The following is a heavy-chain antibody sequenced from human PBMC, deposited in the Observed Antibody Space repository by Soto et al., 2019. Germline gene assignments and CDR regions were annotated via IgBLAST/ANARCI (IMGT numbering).Heavy chain of an antibody. Sequence: QVTVKESGPVLVKPTETLTLTCTVSGFSLSNAGLGVSWIRQPPGKALEWLAHIFSNDEKSYSTSLKSRHATSKATSKSQVVLTMTNMDPVDTATYYCASTYTTSWYWFDPWGQGTLVTVSS. CDR2: IFSNDEK. D-gene: IGHD6-13*01. J-gene: IGHJ5*02. CDR1: GFSLSNAGLG. V-gene: IGHV2-26*04. CDR3: ASTYTTSWYWFDP.